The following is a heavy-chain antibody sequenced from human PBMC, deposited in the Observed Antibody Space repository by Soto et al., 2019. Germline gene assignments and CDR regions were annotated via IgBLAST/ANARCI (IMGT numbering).Heavy chain of an antibody. J-gene: IGHJ6*02. V-gene: IGHV1-69*13. CDR3: ARDLSYDILTGYYTDYYYGMDV. D-gene: IGHD3-9*01. CDR1: GGTFSSYA. Sequence: SVKVSCKASGGTFSSYAISWVRQAPGQGLEWMGGIIPIFGTANYAQKFQGRVTITADESTSTAYMELSSLRSEDTAVYYCARDLSYDILTGYYTDYYYGMDVWGQGTTVTVSS. CDR2: IIPIFGTA.